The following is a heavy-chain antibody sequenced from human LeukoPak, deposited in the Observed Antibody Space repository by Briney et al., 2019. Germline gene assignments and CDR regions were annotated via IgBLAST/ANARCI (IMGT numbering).Heavy chain of an antibody. D-gene: IGHD2-15*01. Sequence: GGSLRLSCAASGFTFSSYWMSWVRQAPGKGLEWVANIKQDGSEKYYVDSVKGRFTISRDNAKNSLYLQMNSLRAEDTAVYYCARLGYCSGGSCYSSYYFDYWGQGTQVTVSS. CDR1: GFTFSSYW. J-gene: IGHJ4*02. CDR3: ARLGYCSGGSCYSSYYFDY. CDR2: IKQDGSEK. V-gene: IGHV3-7*01.